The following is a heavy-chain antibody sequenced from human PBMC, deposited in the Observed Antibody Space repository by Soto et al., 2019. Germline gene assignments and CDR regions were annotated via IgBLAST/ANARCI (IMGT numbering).Heavy chain of an antibody. V-gene: IGHV3-30*18. CDR2: ISYDGSNK. Sequence: QPGGSLRLSCAASGFTFSSYGMHWVRQAPGKGLEWVAVISYDGSNKYYADSVKGRFTISRDNSKNTLYLQMNSLRAEDAAVYYCAKDVAWYSSSWGETFDIWGQGTMVTVSS. CDR1: GFTFSSYG. CDR3: AKDVAWYSSSWGETFDI. D-gene: IGHD6-13*01. J-gene: IGHJ3*02.